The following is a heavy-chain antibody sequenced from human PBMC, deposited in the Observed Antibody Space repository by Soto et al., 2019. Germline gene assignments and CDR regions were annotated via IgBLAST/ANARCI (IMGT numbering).Heavy chain of an antibody. V-gene: IGHV4-39*01. CDR3: SKNPSFFSWIRRQGKSTIDL. J-gene: IGHJ6*01. CDR2: INYSGST. Sequence: PSETLSLTCTVSGDSISSNNYYWGWIRQPPGKGLEWIGGINYSGSTYYNPSLKSRVTISVDTSKNQFSLMLSSVTAADTAVYYCSKNPSFFSWIRRQGKSTIDLLGQRSTVTV. CDR1: GDSISSNNYY. D-gene: IGHD3-3*02.